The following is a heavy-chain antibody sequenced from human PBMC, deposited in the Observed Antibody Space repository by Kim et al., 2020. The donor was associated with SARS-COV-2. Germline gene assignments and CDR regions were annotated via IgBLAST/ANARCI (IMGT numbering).Heavy chain of an antibody. V-gene: IGHV3-33*01. Sequence: KNYEDPGKGRFTISRGNAKNTVDLQMNSLRVEDTAVYYCARAREKSFDYWGQGTLVTVSS. J-gene: IGHJ4*02. CDR2: K. CDR3: ARAREKSFDY.